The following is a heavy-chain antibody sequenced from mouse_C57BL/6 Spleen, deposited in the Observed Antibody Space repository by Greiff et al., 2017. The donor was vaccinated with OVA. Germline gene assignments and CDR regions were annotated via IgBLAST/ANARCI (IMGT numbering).Heavy chain of an antibody. Sequence: QVQLQQSGPGLVAPSQSLSITCTVSGFSLTSYGVHWVRQPPGTGLEWLVVICSDGSTTYNSALKSRLSISKDNSKSQVFLKMNSLQTDDTAMYYCARHDPLYAMDYWGQGTSVTVSS. J-gene: IGHJ4*01. V-gene: IGHV2-6-1*01. CDR1: GFSLTSYG. CDR2: ICSDGST. CDR3: ARHDPLYAMDY.